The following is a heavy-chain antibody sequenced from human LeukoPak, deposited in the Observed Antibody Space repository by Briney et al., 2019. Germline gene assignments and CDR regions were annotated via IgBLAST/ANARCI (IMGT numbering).Heavy chain of an antibody. J-gene: IGHJ4*02. Sequence: QPGGSLRLSCVASGFTFSSYGMSWVRQAPGMGLEWVSAISGSGGTTYYAVSVRGRFTISRDNSKNTLYLQMNSLKTEDTAVYYCTTESWGQQLVTGPYFDYWGQGTLVTVSS. CDR2: ISGSGGTT. CDR1: GFTFSSYG. D-gene: IGHD6-13*01. V-gene: IGHV3-23*01. CDR3: TTESWGQQLVTGPYFDY.